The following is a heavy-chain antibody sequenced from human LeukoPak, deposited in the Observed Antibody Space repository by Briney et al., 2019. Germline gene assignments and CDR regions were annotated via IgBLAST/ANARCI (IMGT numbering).Heavy chain of an antibody. D-gene: IGHD6-13*01. Sequence: GRSLRLSCAASGFTFSSYGMHWVRQAPGKGLEWVAVISYDGSNKYYADSVKGRFTTSRDNSKNTLYLQMNSLRAEDTAVYYCAKDEVAAAGFHYWGQGTLVTVSS. CDR2: ISYDGSNK. J-gene: IGHJ4*02. CDR1: GFTFSSYG. CDR3: AKDEVAAAGFHY. V-gene: IGHV3-30*18.